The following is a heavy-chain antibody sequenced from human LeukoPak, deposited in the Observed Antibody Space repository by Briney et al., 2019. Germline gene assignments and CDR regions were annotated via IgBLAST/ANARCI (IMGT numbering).Heavy chain of an antibody. V-gene: IGHV4-59*08. J-gene: IGHJ4*02. CDR1: GGSISSYY. D-gene: IGHD5-18*01. Sequence: SETLSLTCTVSGGSISSYYWSWIRQPPGKGLEWIGYIYYSGSTNYNPSLKSRVTISVDTSKNQFSLKLSSVTAADTAVYYCARLSSMDTAMADLYYFDYWGQGTLVTVSS. CDR2: IYYSGST. CDR3: ARLSSMDTAMADLYYFDY.